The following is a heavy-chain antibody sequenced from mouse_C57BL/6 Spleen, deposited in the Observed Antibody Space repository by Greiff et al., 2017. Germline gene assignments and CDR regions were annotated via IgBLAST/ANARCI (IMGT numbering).Heavy chain of an antibody. CDR2: ISYDGSN. CDR1: GYSITSGYY. Sequence: EVQPQESGPGLVKPSQSLSLTCSVTGYSITSGYYWNWLRQFPGNKLEWMGYISYDGSNNYNPSLKNRISITRDTSKNQFFLKLNSVTTEDTATYYCAREEIITTVVAGGYFDYWGQGTTLTVSS. D-gene: IGHD1-1*01. CDR3: AREEIITTVVAGGYFDY. J-gene: IGHJ2*01. V-gene: IGHV3-6*01.